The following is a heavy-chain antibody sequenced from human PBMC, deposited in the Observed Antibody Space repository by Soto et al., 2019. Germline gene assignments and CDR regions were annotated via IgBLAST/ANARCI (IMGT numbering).Heavy chain of an antibody. CDR2: IGASGDIT. Sequence: PGGSLRLSCAASRFSFANFAMSWVRQAPGRGLEWVAGIGASGDITWYADSVKGRLSISRDNSKNTLYLQLNSLRFEDTAVYYCAKDDFTERGDDCIDYWGLGTLVTVSS. CDR1: RFSFANFA. V-gene: IGHV3-23*01. D-gene: IGHD2-21*02. CDR3: AKDDFTERGDDCIDY. J-gene: IGHJ4*02.